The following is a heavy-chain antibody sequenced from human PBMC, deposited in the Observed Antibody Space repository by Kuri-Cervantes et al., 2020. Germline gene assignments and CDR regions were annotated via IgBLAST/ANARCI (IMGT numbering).Heavy chain of an antibody. D-gene: IGHD3-22*01. CDR1: GFTFSSSW. CDR2: ISSSSSYI. CDR3: AKDYDSSGYYNWANAFDI. V-gene: IGHV3-21*01. Sequence: GESLKISCAASGFTFSSSWMNWVRQAPGKGLEWVSSISSSSSYIYYADSVKGRFTISRDNAKNSLYLQMNSLRAEDTAVYYCAKDYDSSGYYNWANAFDIWGQGTMVTVSS. J-gene: IGHJ3*02.